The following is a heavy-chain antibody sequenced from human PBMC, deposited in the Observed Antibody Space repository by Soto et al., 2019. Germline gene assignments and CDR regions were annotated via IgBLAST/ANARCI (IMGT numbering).Heavy chain of an antibody. J-gene: IGHJ6*03. CDR1: GGSISSSSYY. CDR2: IYYSGST. V-gene: IGHV4-39*01. Sequence: SETLSLTCTVSGGSISSSSYYWGWIRQPPGKGLEWIGSIYYSGSTYYNPSLKSRVTISVDTSKNQFSLKLSSVTAADTAVYYCARLLCSSTSCYHRDYYYYYMDVWGKGTTVTVSS. CDR3: ARLLCSSTSCYHRDYYYYYMDV. D-gene: IGHD2-2*01.